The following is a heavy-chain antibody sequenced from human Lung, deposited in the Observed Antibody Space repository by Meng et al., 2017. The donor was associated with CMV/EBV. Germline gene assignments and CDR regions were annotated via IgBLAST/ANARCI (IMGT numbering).Heavy chain of an antibody. Sequence: GGSXRLXCAASGFTFSSYWMNWVRQAPGKGLEWVANIKQDGSEKFYVDSVRGRFTVSRDNAKNSLYLHMNSLRAEDTAVYYCAREGGRAGTPGSYYYGMDVXGQGTTVTVSS. CDR2: IKQDGSEK. V-gene: IGHV3-7*01. J-gene: IGHJ6*02. D-gene: IGHD1-1*01. CDR3: AREGGRAGTPGSYYYGMDV. CDR1: GFTFSSYW.